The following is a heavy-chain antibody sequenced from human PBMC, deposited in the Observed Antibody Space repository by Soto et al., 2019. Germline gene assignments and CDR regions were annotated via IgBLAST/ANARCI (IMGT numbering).Heavy chain of an antibody. CDR2: ISYDGSNK. CDR3: AKAYGDYVYYYYGMDV. J-gene: IGHJ6*02. CDR1: GFTFSSYG. Sequence: QVQLVESGGGVVQPGRSLRLSCAASGFTFSSYGMHWVRQAPGKGLERVAVISYDGSNKYYADSMKGRFTISRDNSKNTLYLQMNSLRAEDTAVYYCAKAYGDYVYYYYGMDVWGQGTTVTVSS. D-gene: IGHD4-17*01. V-gene: IGHV3-30*18.